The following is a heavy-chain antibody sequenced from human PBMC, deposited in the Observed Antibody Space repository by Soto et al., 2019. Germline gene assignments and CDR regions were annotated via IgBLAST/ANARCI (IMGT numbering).Heavy chain of an antibody. Sequence: QVQLVQSGAEVKKPGASVKVSCKASGYTFTSYGISWVRQAPGQGLEWMGRISAYNGNTNYAQKRQRXXTXATDTSTSTAYMELRSLRSDDTAVYYCARDRGYNWNYGWFDPWGQGTLVTVSS. CDR2: ISAYNGNT. D-gene: IGHD1-7*01. V-gene: IGHV1-18*01. J-gene: IGHJ5*02. CDR1: GYTFTSYG. CDR3: ARDRGYNWNYGWFDP.